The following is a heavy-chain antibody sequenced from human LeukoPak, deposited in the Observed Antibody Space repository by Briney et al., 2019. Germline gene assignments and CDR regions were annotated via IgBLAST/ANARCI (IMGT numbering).Heavy chain of an antibody. V-gene: IGHV4-34*01. CDR1: GGSFSGYY. Sequence: SETLSLTCAVYGGSFSGYYWSWIRQPPGKGLEWIGEINHSGSTNYNPSLKSRVTISVDTSKNQFSLKLSSVTAADTAVYYCARYRSAAGFDYWGQGTLVTVSS. CDR2: INHSGST. D-gene: IGHD6-13*01. CDR3: ARYRSAAGFDY. J-gene: IGHJ4*02.